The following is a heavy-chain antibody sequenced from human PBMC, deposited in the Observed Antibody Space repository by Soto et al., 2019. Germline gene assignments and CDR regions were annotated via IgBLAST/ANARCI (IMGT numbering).Heavy chain of an antibody. CDR1: GAPITSNY. J-gene: IGHJ4*02. CDR3: ARTTAVPNTLRSRYFFDY. Sequence: LSLTCSVSGAPITSNYWTWIRQPPGKGLEWIGYLDHQGYSNYSPSLRSRVSMSIDTSKNQLSLRLSSVATADTALYYYARTTAVPNTLRSRYFFDYWGQGTLVTVSS. V-gene: IGHV4-59*01. D-gene: IGHD4-17*01. CDR2: LDHQGYS.